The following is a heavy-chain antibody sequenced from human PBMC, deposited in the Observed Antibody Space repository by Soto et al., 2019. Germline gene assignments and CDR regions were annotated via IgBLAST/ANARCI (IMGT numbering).Heavy chain of an antibody. J-gene: IGHJ3*01. CDR3: VRDRRIYYSGPHDEFVASDYEV. CDR2: FIPIFRTL. D-gene: IGHD3-10*01. V-gene: IGHV1-69*01. CDR1: GGIFGSHG. Sequence: QVQLIQSEAEVKKPGSSVRVSCTASGGIFGSHGFSWVRQAPGQRLEWVGGFIPIFRTLTYTEKFQARVRVAADESTNTVYLELSSLTSEDTAVYYCVRDRRIYYSGPHDEFVASDYEVWGQGTMVSVSS.